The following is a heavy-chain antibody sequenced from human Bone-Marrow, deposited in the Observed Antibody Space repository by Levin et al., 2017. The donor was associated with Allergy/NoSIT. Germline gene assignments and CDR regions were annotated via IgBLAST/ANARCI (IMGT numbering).Heavy chain of an antibody. J-gene: IGHJ4*03. CDR3: ARGGYTYDGYFDF. V-gene: IGHV3-30-3*01. CDR1: GFTFSNYA. Sequence: GESLKISCAGSGFTFSNYAMHWVRQAPGKGLEWVTLITYDGGNKYYADSVKGRFTISRDNSKNTMYMQMNSLRPEDTAVYYCARGGYTYDGYFDFWGQGTLVTVSS. D-gene: IGHD5-18*01. CDR2: ITYDGGNK.